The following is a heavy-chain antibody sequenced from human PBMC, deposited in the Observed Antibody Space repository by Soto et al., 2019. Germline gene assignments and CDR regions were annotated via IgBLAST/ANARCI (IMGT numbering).Heavy chain of an antibody. J-gene: IGHJ4*02. D-gene: IGHD3-10*01. CDR2: INPSGGGT. CDR1: GYTFTSYY. CDR3: AEAEGGGVFVY. V-gene: IGHV1-46*03. Sequence: QVQLVQSGAEVKKPGASVRVSCKASGYTFTSYYMHWVRQAPGQGLEWMGIINPSGGGTRYAQKFQGRVTMTGDTSTRTVYMDLSSLRSEDTAVYYCAEAEGGGVFVYWGQGTLVTVSS.